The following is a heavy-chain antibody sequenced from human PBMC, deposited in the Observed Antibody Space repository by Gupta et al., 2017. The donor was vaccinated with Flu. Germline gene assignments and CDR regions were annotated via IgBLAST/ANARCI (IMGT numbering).Heavy chain of an antibody. Sequence: FSDYAMGWVRQAPGKGLEWISIITTSADTYYADSVKGRFTISRDNSKNTLYLQMSSLRAEDTALYFCVRRDNVVVVAGLDVWGQGTTVTVSS. CDR3: VRRDNVVVVAGLDV. J-gene: IGHJ6*02. V-gene: IGHV3-23*01. CDR1: FSDYA. CDR2: ITTSADT. D-gene: IGHD2-15*01.